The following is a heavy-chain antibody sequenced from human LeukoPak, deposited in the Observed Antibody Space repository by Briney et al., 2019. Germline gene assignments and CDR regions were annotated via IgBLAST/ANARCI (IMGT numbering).Heavy chain of an antibody. D-gene: IGHD3-22*01. V-gene: IGHV3-33*01. J-gene: IGHJ4*02. CDR3: ARDSLYDDNGYYHYFDY. CDR1: GFSFITYG. Sequence: PGGSLRLSCAASGFSFITYGMHWVPQAPGKGLEWVAMIWYAASGQHNADSVKGRFTISRDTTKNTLYLQMNSLRAEDTAVYFCARDSLYDDNGYYHYFDYWGQGTLVTVSS. CDR2: IWYAASGQ.